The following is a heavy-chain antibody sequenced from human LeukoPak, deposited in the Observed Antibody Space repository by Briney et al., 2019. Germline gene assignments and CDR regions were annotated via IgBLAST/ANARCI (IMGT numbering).Heavy chain of an antibody. CDR2: MNPSSGNT. CDR1: GYTFTSYD. V-gene: IGHV1-8*01. CDR3: ARGVSSSLFSTYYYYYMDV. J-gene: IGHJ6*03. D-gene: IGHD6-6*01. Sequence: ASVKVSCKASGYTFTSYDINWVRQATGQGPEWMGWMNPSSGNTGYAQRFQGRVTMTRDTSTNTAYLELSSLRSEDTAVYYCARGVSSSLFSTYYYYYMDVWGKGTTVTVSS.